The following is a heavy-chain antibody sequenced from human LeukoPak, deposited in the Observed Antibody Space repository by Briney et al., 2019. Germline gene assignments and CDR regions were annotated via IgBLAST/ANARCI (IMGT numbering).Heavy chain of an antibody. V-gene: IGHV3-23*01. D-gene: IGHD3-22*01. Sequence: GGSLRLSCAASGFTFSSYAMSWVRQAPGKGLEWVSAISGSGGSTYYADSVKGRFTISRDNSKNTLYLQMNSLRAEDTAVYYCARLWPYYYDSSGYPPDDAFDIWGQGTMVTVSS. CDR3: ARLWPYYYDSSGYPPDDAFDI. CDR2: ISGSGGST. CDR1: GFTFSSYA. J-gene: IGHJ3*02.